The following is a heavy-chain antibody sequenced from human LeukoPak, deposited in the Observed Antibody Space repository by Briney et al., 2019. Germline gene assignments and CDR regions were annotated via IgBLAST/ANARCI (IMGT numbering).Heavy chain of an antibody. Sequence: PSETLSLTCTVSGGSISSYYGSWIRQPAGKGLEWIGRIYTSGSPNYNPSVKSRATMSVDMCKNQFSLKLSSVTAADTAVYYCAREGSGYSYGPEFDYWGQGTLVTVSS. D-gene: IGHD5-18*01. CDR2: IYTSGSP. V-gene: IGHV4-4*07. J-gene: IGHJ4*02. CDR1: GGSISSYY. CDR3: AREGSGYSYGPEFDY.